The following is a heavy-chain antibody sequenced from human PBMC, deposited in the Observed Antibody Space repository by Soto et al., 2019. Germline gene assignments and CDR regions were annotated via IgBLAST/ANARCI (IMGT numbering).Heavy chain of an antibody. CDR2: IYYSGST. Sequence: SETLSLTCAVYGGSFSAYYWSWIRQPPGKGLEWIGYIYYSGSTNYNPSLKSRVTISVDTSKNQFSLKLSSVTAADTAVYYCARVSLELRFFDPWGQGTLVTVSS. CDR1: GGSFSAYY. CDR3: ARVSLELRFFDP. J-gene: IGHJ5*02. D-gene: IGHD1-7*01. V-gene: IGHV4-59*01.